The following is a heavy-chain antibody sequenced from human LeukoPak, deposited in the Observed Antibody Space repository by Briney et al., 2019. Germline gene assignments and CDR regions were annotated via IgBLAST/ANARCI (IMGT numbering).Heavy chain of an antibody. CDR3: ARHVGNSGSGSYLTYFDY. CDR1: GGSISSSSYY. V-gene: IGHV4-39*01. Sequence: SETLSLTCTVSGGSISSSSYYWGWIRQPPGKGLECIGNIYSSGTTYYNPSLKSRVTISVDTSKNQFSLKLSSVTAADTAVYYCARHVGNSGSGSYLTYFDYWGQGTLVTVSS. J-gene: IGHJ4*02. CDR2: IYSSGTT. D-gene: IGHD3-10*01.